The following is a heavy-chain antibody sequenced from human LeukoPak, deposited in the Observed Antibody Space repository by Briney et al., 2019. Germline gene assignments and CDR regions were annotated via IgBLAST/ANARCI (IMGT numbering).Heavy chain of an antibody. J-gene: IGHJ4*02. CDR1: GYTLTELS. Sequence: ASVKVSCKVSGYTLTELSMHWVRQAPGKGLEWMGGFDPEDGETIYAQKFQGRVTMTRDTSTSTVYMELSSLRSEDTAVYYCARDRGSSSSHFDYWGQGTLVTVSS. CDR3: ARDRGSSSSHFDY. V-gene: IGHV1-24*01. D-gene: IGHD6-6*01. CDR2: FDPEDGET.